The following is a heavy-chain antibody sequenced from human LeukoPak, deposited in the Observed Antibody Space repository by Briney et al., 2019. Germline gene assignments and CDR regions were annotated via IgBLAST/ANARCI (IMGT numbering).Heavy chain of an antibody. V-gene: IGHV1-46*01. D-gene: IGHD3-10*01. Sequence: ASVKVSCKASGYTFTSYYMHWVRQAPGQGLEWMGIINPSGGSTNYAQKFQGRVTITADKSTSTAYMELSSLRSEDTAVYYCARVSPYGSGSPIDYWGQGTLVTVSS. CDR3: ARVSPYGSGSPIDY. CDR1: GYTFTSYY. J-gene: IGHJ4*02. CDR2: INPSGGST.